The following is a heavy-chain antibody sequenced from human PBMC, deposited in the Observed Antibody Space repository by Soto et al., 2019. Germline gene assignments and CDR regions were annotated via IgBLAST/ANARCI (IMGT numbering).Heavy chain of an antibody. D-gene: IGHD1-26*01. V-gene: IGHV3-23*01. J-gene: IGHJ1*01. Sequence: EVQLLESGGGLVQSGGSLRLSCAASGFTFSTYAMSWVRQAPGKGLEWVPAIRGSGVTTYYADSVKGRFTISRDNSMNTLFLQMNSLRAEDTAVYYCAKDLLAGNWGQGTLVTVSS. CDR2: IRGSGVTT. CDR3: AKDLLAGN. CDR1: GFTFSTYA.